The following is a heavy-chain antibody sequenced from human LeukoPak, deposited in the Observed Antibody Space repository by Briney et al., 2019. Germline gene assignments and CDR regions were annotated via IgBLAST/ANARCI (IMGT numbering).Heavy chain of an antibody. CDR1: GFTFRNHG. CDR3: AKDRQWLIDAFDI. D-gene: IGHD6-19*01. V-gene: IGHV3-30*18. J-gene: IGHJ3*02. Sequence: GGSLRLSCAASGFTFRNHGMYWVRQAPGKGLEWVAVISYDGSNKYYADSVKGRFTISRDNSKNTLYLQMNSLRAEDTAVYYCAKDRQWLIDAFDIWGQGTMVTVSS. CDR2: ISYDGSNK.